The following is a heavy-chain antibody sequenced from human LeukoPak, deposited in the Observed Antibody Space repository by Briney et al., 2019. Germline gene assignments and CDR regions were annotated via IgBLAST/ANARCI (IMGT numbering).Heavy chain of an antibody. CDR3: ARGGTQAYDFWSGYLDY. CDR1: GYTFTGYY. D-gene: IGHD3-3*01. CDR2: INPNSGGT. J-gene: IGHJ4*02. V-gene: IGHV1-2*02. Sequence: ASVKVSCKASGYTFTGYYMHWVRQAPGQGLEWMGWINPNSGGTNYPQKFQGRVTMTRDTSISTAYMELSRLRSDDTAVYYCARGGTQAYDFWSGYLDYWGQGTLVTVSS.